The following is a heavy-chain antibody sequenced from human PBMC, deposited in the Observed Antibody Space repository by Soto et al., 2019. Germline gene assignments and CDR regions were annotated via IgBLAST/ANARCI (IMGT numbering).Heavy chain of an antibody. Sequence: ASVKVSCKASGYTFTSYAMHWVRQAPGQRLEWMGWMNAGNGNTKYSQKFQGRVTITRDTSASTAYMELSSLRSEDTAGYYCARAYSYDYVWGSYRYFYYYYGMDVWGQGTTVTVSS. CDR1: GYTFTSYA. CDR2: MNAGNGNT. D-gene: IGHD3-16*02. V-gene: IGHV1-3*01. J-gene: IGHJ6*02. CDR3: ARAYSYDYVWGSYRYFYYYYGMDV.